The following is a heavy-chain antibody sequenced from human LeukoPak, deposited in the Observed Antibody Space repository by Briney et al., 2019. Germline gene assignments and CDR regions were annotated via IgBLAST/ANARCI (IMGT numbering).Heavy chain of an antibody. CDR2: ISSISSYI. Sequence: GGSLRLSCAPSEFPFSSFSMNWVRQAPGKGLDWFSSISSISSYIYYADSVKGRFTISRDNAKNSLYLQMNSLRAEDTAVYYCARENDYYGSGSYYRDYFDYWGQGTLVTVSS. D-gene: IGHD3-10*01. CDR3: ARENDYYGSGSYYRDYFDY. V-gene: IGHV3-21*01. J-gene: IGHJ4*02. CDR1: EFPFSSFS.